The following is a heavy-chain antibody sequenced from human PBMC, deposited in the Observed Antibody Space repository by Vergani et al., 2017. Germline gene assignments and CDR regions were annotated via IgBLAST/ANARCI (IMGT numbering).Heavy chain of an antibody. V-gene: IGHV4-39*07. D-gene: IGHD3-10*01. Sequence: QVQLQESGPGLVKPSQTLSLTCTVSGGSISSSSYYWGWIRQPPGKGLEWIGSIYYSGSTYYNPSLKSRVTISVDTSKNQFSLKLSSVTAADTAVYYCARILWFGECAFDYWGQGTLVTVSS. CDR1: GGSISSSSYY. CDR2: IYYSGST. CDR3: ARILWFGECAFDY. J-gene: IGHJ4*02.